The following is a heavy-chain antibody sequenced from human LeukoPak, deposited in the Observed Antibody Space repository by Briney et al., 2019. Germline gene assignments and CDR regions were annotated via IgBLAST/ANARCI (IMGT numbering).Heavy chain of an antibody. D-gene: IGHD3-9*01. CDR2: ISSSSSNI. J-gene: IGHJ6*03. CDR1: GFTFSSYS. Sequence: PGGSLRLSCAASGFTFSSYSMNWVRQPPGKGLEWVSSISSSSSNIYYAESVKGRFTISRDNAKNSLYLQMNSLRAEDTAVYYCARDHGGSYDILTGYYYYYMEVWGKGTTVTVSS. V-gene: IGHV3-21*01. CDR3: ARDHGGSYDILTGYYYYYMEV.